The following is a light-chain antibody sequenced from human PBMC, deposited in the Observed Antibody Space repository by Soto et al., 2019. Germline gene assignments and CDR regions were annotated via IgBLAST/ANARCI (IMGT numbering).Light chain of an antibody. CDR3: QQSYSTTWT. Sequence: DIQMTQSPSTLSASVGDRVTITCRASQSINNWLAWYQLKPGKAPKLLIYDASTLQSGVPSRFSGSESETDFTLTISSLQPEDFANYSCQQSYSTTWTFGQGTKVDIK. CDR1: QSINNW. V-gene: IGKV1-39*01. J-gene: IGKJ1*01. CDR2: DAS.